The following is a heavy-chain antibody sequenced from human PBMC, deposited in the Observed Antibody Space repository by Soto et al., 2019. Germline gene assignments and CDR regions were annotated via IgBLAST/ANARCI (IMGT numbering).Heavy chain of an antibody. V-gene: IGHV4-34*01. Sequence: PSETLSLTCAVYGGSFGGYYLSWIRQPPGKGLEWIGEINHSGSTNYNPSLKSRVTISVDTSKNQFSLKLSSVTAADTAVYYCARDVWFGEFRRRYYFYNWGQGTLVTVSS. J-gene: IGHJ4*02. CDR1: GGSFGGYY. D-gene: IGHD3-10*01. CDR2: INHSGST. CDR3: ARDVWFGEFRRRYYFYN.